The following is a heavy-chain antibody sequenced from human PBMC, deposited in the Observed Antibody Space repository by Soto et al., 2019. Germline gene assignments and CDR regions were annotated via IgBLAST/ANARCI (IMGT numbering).Heavy chain of an antibody. V-gene: IGHV3-11*01. CDR1: GFTFSDFY. D-gene: IGHD6-6*01. J-gene: IGHJ4*02. CDR2: ISDDGYTI. Sequence: PGGSLRLSCATSGFTFSDFYMSWVRQAPGKGPEWVSYISDDGYTIYYADSVKGRFTISRDNAENSLYLQMNNLRAEDTAVYYCARQAARNYIDSWGQGNSVTVSS. CDR3: ARQAARNYIDS.